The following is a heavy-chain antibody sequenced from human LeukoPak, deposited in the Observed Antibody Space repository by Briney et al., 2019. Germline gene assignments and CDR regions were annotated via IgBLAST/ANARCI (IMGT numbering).Heavy chain of an antibody. CDR1: GFAFSTNT. J-gene: IGHJ4*02. D-gene: IGHD3-22*01. CDR3: ARARAYYYDSSGYYDY. CDR2: ISSSGDST. V-gene: IGHV3-23*01. Sequence: GGSLRLSCAASGFAFSTNTMTWVRQAPGKGLEWVSGISSSGDSTYYADSVKGRFTISRDNSKNTLYLQMHSLRAEDTAVYYCARARAYYYDSSGYYDYWGQGTLVTVSS.